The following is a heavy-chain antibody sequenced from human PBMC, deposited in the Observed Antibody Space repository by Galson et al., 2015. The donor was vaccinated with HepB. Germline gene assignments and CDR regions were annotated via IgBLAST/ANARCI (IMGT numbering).Heavy chain of an antibody. CDR2: IYYSGST. CDR3: ARSAVPGMDV. CDR1: GGSISSSSYY. V-gene: IGHV4-39*01. J-gene: IGHJ6*02. D-gene: IGHD2-21*02. Sequence: LSLTCTVSGGSISSSSYYWGWIRQPPGKGLEWIGSIYYSGSTYYNPSLKSRVTISVDTSKNQFSLELSSVTAAETAVYYCARSAVPGMDVWGQGTTVTVSS.